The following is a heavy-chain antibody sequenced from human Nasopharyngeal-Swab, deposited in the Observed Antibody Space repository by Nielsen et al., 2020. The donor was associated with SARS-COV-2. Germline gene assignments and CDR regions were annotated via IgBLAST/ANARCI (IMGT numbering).Heavy chain of an antibody. CDR2: INPSGGST. V-gene: IGHV1-46*01. J-gene: IGHJ4*02. Sequence: ASVKVSCKASGYNFTTYYMHWVRQAPGQGLEWMGIINPSGGSTTYAQKFQGRVTMTRDTSTRTVYMELSSLRSEDTAVYYCARDLGYRYDGYWGQGTLVTVSS. D-gene: IGHD5-18*01. CDR3: ARDLGYRYDGY. CDR1: GYNFTTYY.